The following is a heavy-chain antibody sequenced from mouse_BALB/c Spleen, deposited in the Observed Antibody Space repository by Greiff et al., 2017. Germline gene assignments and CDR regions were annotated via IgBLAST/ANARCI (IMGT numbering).Heavy chain of an antibody. CDR1: GFSLTSYG. J-gene: IGHJ2*01. D-gene: IGHD1-1*01. CDR3: ARSYYYGSYFDY. V-gene: IGHV2-9*02. Sequence: VKLVESGPGLVAPSQSLSITCTVSGFSLTSYGVHWVRQPPGKGLEWLGVIWAGGSTNYNSALMSRLSISKDNSKSQVFLKMNSLQTDDTAMYYCARSYYYGSYFDYWGQGTTLTVSS. CDR2: IWAGGST.